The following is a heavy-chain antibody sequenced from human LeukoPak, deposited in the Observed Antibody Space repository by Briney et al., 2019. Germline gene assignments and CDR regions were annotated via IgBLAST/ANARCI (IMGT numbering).Heavy chain of an antibody. D-gene: IGHD3-10*01. CDR3: ARDLRGLSFGELGGY. Sequence: HPGGSLRLSCAASGFTFSRNTMNWVRQAPGKGLEWVSYISSSGTTIYYADSVKGRFTISRDNAKDSLFLQMSSLRADDTAVYYCARDLRGLSFGELGGYWGQGTLVTVSS. CDR1: GFTFSRNT. CDR2: ISSSGTTI. V-gene: IGHV3-48*04. J-gene: IGHJ4*02.